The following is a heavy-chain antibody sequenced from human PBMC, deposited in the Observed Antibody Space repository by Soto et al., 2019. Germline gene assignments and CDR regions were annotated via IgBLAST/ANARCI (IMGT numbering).Heavy chain of an antibody. J-gene: IGHJ4*02. CDR2: IDWDDDK. V-gene: IGHV2-70*11. Sequence: SGPTLVNPTQTLTLACTFSGFSLSTSGMCVSWIRQPPGKALEWLARIDWDDDKYYSTSLKTRLTISKDTSKNQVVLTMTNMDPVDSATYYCARIRYDSSGSPPIDYWGQGTLVTVSS. D-gene: IGHD3-22*01. CDR3: ARIRYDSSGSPPIDY. CDR1: GFSLSTSGMC.